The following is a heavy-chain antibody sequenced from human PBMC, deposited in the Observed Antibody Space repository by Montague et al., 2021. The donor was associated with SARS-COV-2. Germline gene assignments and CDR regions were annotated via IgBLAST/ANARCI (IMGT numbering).Heavy chain of an antibody. CDR3: ARDGDYGGTWYSFLQN. CDR1: GDSVSSDTAA. D-gene: IGHD4-17*01. Sequence: CAISGDSVSSDTAAWHWIRRSPSIGLERLGRTFYRSQWHTDSAASVRSRISFSGDISKNQFSLHLNSVTPEDTAIYYCARDGDYGGTWYSFLQNWGQGTLVIVSS. J-gene: IGHJ1*01. V-gene: IGHV6-1*01. CDR2: TFYRSQWHT.